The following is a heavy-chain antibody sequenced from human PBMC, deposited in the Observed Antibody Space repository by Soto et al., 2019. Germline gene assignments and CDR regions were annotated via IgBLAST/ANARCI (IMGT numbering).Heavy chain of an antibody. D-gene: IGHD3-22*01. V-gene: IGHV1-2*02. CDR2: ISLYSDGT. J-gene: IGHJ6*02. CDR3: ARASQMVINPYYYPMGV. CDR1: GYTFSNYG. Sequence: GASVKVSCKTSGYTFSNYGITWVRQAPGQPLEWLGWISLYSDGTNYAQKFQGRVTMTRDTSVSTAFMELSRLGSDDTAVYYCARASQMVINPYYYPMGVWGQGTTVTVSS.